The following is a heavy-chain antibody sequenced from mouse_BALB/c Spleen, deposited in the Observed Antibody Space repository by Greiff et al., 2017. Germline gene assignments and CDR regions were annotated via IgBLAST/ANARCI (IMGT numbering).Heavy chain of an antibody. D-gene: IGHD2-14*01. J-gene: IGHJ1*01. Sequence: EVKVEESGPSLVKPSQTLSLTCSVTGDSITRGYWNWIRKFPGNKLEYMGYISYSGSTYYNPSLKSRISITRDTSKNQYYLQLNSVTTEDTATYYCARWYRYDGYYWYFDVGGAGTTVTVSS. CDR2: ISYSGST. V-gene: IGHV3-8*02. CDR3: ARWYRYDGYYWYFDV. CDR1: GDSITRGY.